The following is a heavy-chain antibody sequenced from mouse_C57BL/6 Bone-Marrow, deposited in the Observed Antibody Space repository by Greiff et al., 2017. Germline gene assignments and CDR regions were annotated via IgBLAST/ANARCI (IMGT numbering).Heavy chain of an antibody. CDR2: IYPRSGNT. Sequence: QVQLKQSGAELARPGASVKLSCKASGYTFTSYGISWVKQRTGQGLEWIGEIYPRSGNTYYNEKFKGKATLTADKSSSTAYMELRSLTSEDSAVYFCARWGRFAYWGQGTLVTVSA. D-gene: IGHD3-3*01. J-gene: IGHJ3*01. CDR1: GYTFTSYG. CDR3: ARWGRFAY. V-gene: IGHV1-81*01.